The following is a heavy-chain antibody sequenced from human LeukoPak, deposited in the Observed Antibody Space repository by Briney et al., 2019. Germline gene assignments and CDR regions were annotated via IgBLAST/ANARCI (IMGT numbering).Heavy chain of an antibody. V-gene: IGHV1-8*03. D-gene: IGHD3-10*01. Sequence: ASVKVSCKASGYTFTSYDINWVRQATGQGLEWMGWMNPNSGNTGYAQKFQGRVTITRNTSISTAYMELSSLRSEDTAVYYCARGRRGVIHAYYYYYYMDVWGKGTTVTVSS. CDR3: ARGRRGVIHAYYYYYYMDV. J-gene: IGHJ6*03. CDR2: MNPNSGNT. CDR1: GYTFTSYD.